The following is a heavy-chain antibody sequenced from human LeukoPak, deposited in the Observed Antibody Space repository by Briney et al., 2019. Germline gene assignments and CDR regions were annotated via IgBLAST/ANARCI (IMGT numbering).Heavy chain of an antibody. D-gene: IGHD6-13*01. CDR3: TSIAAAGTGGY. V-gene: IGHV3-73*01. J-gene: IGHJ4*02. CDR2: IRSKANSYAT. CDR1: GFTFSGSA. Sequence: GGSLRLSCAASGFTFSGSAMHWVRQASGKGLEWVGRIRSKANSYATAYAASVKGRFTISRDDSKNTAYLQVNSLKTEDTAVYYCTSIAAAGTGGYWGQGTLVTVSS.